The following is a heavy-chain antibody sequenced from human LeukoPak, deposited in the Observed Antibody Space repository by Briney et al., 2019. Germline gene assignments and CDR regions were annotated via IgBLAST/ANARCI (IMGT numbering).Heavy chain of an antibody. V-gene: IGHV1-69*13. CDR1: GGAFNSYA. CDR2: IIPVFGSA. J-gene: IGHJ4*02. Sequence: ASVKVSCKASGGAFNSYALSWVRQAPGQGLEYVGQIIPVFGSATYAQKFRGRVTITADAVTSTVYMEVSSLRSEDTAIYFCAATEGGSGSFYTNYYFDYWGQGTLVTVSS. D-gene: IGHD3-10*01. CDR3: AATEGGSGSFYTNYYFDY.